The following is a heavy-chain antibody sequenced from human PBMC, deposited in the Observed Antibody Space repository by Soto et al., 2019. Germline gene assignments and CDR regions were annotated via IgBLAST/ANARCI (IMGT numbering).Heavy chain of an antibody. CDR1: GFSFSSYA. V-gene: IGHV3-23*01. Sequence: EVQLLESGGSLKQPGGSLRLSCAASGFSFSSYAMSWVRQAPGKGLEWVSSISAGGDSTYYADSVKGRFTITRDNSDNTLYLQMTGLRAADTAVYYCAKDHGYAGGWHTPYYFDSWGQGTLVTVSS. D-gene: IGHD6-19*01. J-gene: IGHJ4*02. CDR3: AKDHGYAGGWHTPYYFDS. CDR2: ISAGGDST.